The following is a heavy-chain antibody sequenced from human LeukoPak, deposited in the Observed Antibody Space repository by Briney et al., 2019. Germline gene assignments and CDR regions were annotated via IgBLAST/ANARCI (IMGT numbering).Heavy chain of an antibody. Sequence: SETLSLTCAVYSGSFSGYYWSWIRQPPGKGLEWIGEINHSGSTNYNPSLKSRVTISVDTSKNQFSLKLSSVTAADTAVYYCARGGYYGSSGYYQRSHFDYWGQGTLVTVSS. CDR3: ARGGYYGSSGYYQRSHFDY. D-gene: IGHD3-22*01. CDR1: SGSFSGYY. CDR2: INHSGST. V-gene: IGHV4-34*01. J-gene: IGHJ4*02.